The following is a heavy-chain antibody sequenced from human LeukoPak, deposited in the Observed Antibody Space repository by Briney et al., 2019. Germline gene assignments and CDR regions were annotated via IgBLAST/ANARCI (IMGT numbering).Heavy chain of an antibody. CDR3: ARGSGIHAWNLQH. V-gene: IGHV4-59*13. D-gene: IGHD1-1*01. CDR1: DDSISDYY. J-gene: IGHJ1*01. CDR2: TRYGGTT. Sequence: SETLSLTCSVSDDSISDYYWCWIRQPPGRGLEWIGYTRYGGTTSQNPSLKSRVTMSVDTSKNRLSLRLTSVTAADTAVYYCARGSGIHAWNLQHWGQGTLVTISS.